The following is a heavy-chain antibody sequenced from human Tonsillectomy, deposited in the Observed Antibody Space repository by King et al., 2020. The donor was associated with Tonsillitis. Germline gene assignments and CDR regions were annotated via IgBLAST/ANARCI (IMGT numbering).Heavy chain of an antibody. D-gene: IGHD1-1*01. V-gene: IGHV3-7*01. CDR1: GFAFSSYN. J-gene: IGHJ4*02. CDR3: VGNWN. Sequence: VQLVESGGDLVQPGGSLRLSCTTSGFAFSSYNMHWVRQAPGKGLEWVATIKPDGNEKNYVGSVRGRFTISRANAKNSVYLQMNSLRDEDTAVCYCVGNWNWGQGTLVTVSS. CDR2: IKPDGNEK.